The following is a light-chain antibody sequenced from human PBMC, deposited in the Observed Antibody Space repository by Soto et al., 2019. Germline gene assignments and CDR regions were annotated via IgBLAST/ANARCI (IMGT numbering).Light chain of an antibody. J-gene: IGLJ2*01. CDR3: GTWDTSLSGVV. Sequence: QPVLTQPPSVSAAPGQQISISCSGSSSNVGTNYVSWYQQLPGTAPKLLIYDNSRRPSGIPDRFSGSKSGTSATLGISGLQTGDEADYYCGTWDTSLSGVVLGGGTKLTVL. V-gene: IGLV1-51*01. CDR1: SSNVGTNY. CDR2: DNS.